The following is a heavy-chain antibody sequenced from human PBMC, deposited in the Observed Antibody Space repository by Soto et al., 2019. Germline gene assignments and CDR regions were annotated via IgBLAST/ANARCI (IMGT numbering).Heavy chain of an antibody. CDR3: ATGQGWYFDL. CDR1: GYTLTELS. CDR2: FDPEDGET. J-gene: IGHJ2*01. V-gene: IGHV1-24*01. Sequence: ASVKVSCKVSGYTLTELSIHWVRQVPGKGLEWMGGFDPEDGETIYAQKFQGRVTMTEDTSTDTAYMELSSLRSEDTAVYYCATGQGWYFDLWGRGTLVTVSS.